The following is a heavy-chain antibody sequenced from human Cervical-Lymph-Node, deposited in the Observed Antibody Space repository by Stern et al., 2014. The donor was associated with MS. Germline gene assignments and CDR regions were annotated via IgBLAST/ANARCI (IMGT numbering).Heavy chain of an antibody. J-gene: IGHJ6*02. D-gene: IGHD2-15*01. CDR1: GFTLRSYG. V-gene: IGHV3-30*03. CDR3: AMDV. CDR2: ISNDGNEK. Sequence: VHLVESGGGVVQPGRSLRLSCAASGFTLRSYGMHWVRQAPGKGLEWVAVISNDGNEKYYTDSVKGRFTISRDNSKNTLYLQMNSLRTFCSGGGCYAMDVWGQGTTVTVSS.